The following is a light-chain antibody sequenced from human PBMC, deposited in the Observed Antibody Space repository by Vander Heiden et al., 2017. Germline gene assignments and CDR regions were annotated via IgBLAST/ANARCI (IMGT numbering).Light chain of an antibody. V-gene: IGKV1-39*01. CDR3: QQSYSITHT. CDR1: QSISSY. Sequence: DIQMTQSPSSLSASVGDRVTITCRASQSISSYLNWYQHKSGKAPKLLIFAASSLESGVPSRFSGSGSGTDFTLTISSLQPEDFATYSCQQSYSITHTFGQGTKLEIK. J-gene: IGKJ2*01. CDR2: AAS.